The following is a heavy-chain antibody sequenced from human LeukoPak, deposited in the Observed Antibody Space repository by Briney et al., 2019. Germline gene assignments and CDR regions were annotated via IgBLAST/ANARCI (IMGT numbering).Heavy chain of an antibody. CDR3: ARDGRYCGYELRTTLPDY. CDR1: GFTFSSYW. V-gene: IGHV3-7*01. D-gene: IGHD5-12*01. CDR2: IKQDGSEK. J-gene: IGHJ4*02. Sequence: KPGGSLRLSCAASGFTFSSYWMSWVRQAPGKGLEWVANIKQDGSEKYYVDSVKGRFTISRDNAKNSLYLQMNSLRAEDTAVYYCARDGRYCGYELRTTLPDYWGQGTLVTVSS.